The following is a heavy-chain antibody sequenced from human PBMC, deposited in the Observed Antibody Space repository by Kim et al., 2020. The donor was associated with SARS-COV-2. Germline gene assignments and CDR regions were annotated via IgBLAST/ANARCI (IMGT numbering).Heavy chain of an antibody. V-gene: IGHV3-73*01. CDR2: IRSKANNYAT. Sequence: GGSLRLSCAASGFTFSGSAMHWVRQASGKGLEWVGRIRSKANNYATAYAASVKGRFTISRDDSKNTAYLQINSLKTEDTAVYYCTYMVRGVGWGQGTLVTVSS. J-gene: IGHJ4*02. CDR3: TYMVRGVG. D-gene: IGHD3-10*01. CDR1: GFTFSGSA.